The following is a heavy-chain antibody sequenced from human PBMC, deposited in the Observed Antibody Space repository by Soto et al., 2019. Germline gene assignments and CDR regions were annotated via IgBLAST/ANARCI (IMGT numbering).Heavy chain of an antibody. J-gene: IGHJ4*02. CDR3: ASGDYYDSSGYYYGVSTGIDY. V-gene: IGHV3-74*01. Sequence: PGGSLRLSCAASGFTFTSHWMHWVRQAPGKGLVWVSRINSDGSRTYYADSVKGRFTISRDNSKNTLYLQMNSLRAEDTAVYYCASGDYYDSSGYYYGVSTGIDYWGQGTLVTVSS. CDR2: INSDGSRT. D-gene: IGHD3-22*01. CDR1: GFTFTSHW.